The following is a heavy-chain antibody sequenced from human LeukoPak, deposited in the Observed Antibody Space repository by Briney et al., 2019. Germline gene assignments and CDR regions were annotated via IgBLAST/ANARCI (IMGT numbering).Heavy chain of an antibody. CDR3: ARDNSVEDTAWWFDP. CDR2: INPSGGST. CDR1: GYTFTSYY. D-gene: IGHD4-23*01. J-gene: IGHJ5*02. V-gene: IGHV1-46*01. Sequence: ASVKVSCKASGYTFTSYYMHWVRQAPGQGLEWMGIINPSGGSTSYAQKFQGRVTMTRDMFTSTDYMELSSLRSEDTAVYYCARDNSVEDTAWWFDPWGQGTLVTVSS.